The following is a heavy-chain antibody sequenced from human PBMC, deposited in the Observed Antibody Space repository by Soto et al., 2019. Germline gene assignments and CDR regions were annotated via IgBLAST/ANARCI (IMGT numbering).Heavy chain of an antibody. CDR3: ARGSGYYYWDDY. V-gene: IGHV1-3*01. J-gene: IGHJ4*02. D-gene: IGHD3-22*01. Sequence: ASVKVSCKASGYTFTNFAMHWVRQAPGQRLEWMGWITAGNDNRAYSQKFQGRLTITGDTSASTVYMELSSLRSEDTAVYYCARGSGYYYWDDYWGQGTLVTVSS. CDR2: ITAGNDNR. CDR1: GYTFTNFA.